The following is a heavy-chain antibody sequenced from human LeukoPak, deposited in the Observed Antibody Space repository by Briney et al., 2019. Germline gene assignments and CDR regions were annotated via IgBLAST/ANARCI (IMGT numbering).Heavy chain of an antibody. Sequence: ASVKVSCKASGYTFTSHDINWVRQATGQGLEWMGWMNPNSGNTGYAQKFQGRVIMTRDTSISTAYMELSRLRSDDTAVYYCARVLGITAPYGMDVWGQGTTVTVSS. V-gene: IGHV1-8*01. CDR2: MNPNSGNT. J-gene: IGHJ6*02. CDR1: GYTFTSHD. D-gene: IGHD1-20*01. CDR3: ARVLGITAPYGMDV.